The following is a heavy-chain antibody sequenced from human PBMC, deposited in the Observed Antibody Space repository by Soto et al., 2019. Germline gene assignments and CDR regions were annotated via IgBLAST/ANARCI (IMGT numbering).Heavy chain of an antibody. CDR2: ITYGGSI. CDR3: AKMERKQLWLLVQN. CDR1: GASITNDDFF. D-gene: IGHD5-18*01. J-gene: IGHJ4*02. Sequence: SETLSLTCTVSGASITNDDFFWSWVRQHPDKGLEWLAYITYGGSIYYNPSLRSRLSVSIDKSKSQFSLNVRSVTAADTAVYFRAKMERKQLWLLVQNWGQGLPVTVSS. V-gene: IGHV4-31*03.